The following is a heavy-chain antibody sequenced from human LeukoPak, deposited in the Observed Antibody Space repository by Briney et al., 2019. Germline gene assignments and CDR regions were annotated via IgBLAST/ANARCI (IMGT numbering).Heavy chain of an antibody. D-gene: IGHD2-15*01. Sequence: GGSLRLYCAASGFTFSSYGMHWVRQAPGEGLEGVAVISYDGSNKYYADPGKGRFTISRANSKNTLYLQMNSLRAEDTAVYYCAKEGPRYCSGGSCYYLDYWGQGTLVTVSS. V-gene: IGHV3-30*18. CDR1: GFTFSSYG. CDR2: ISYDGSNK. CDR3: AKEGPRYCSGGSCYYLDY. J-gene: IGHJ4*02.